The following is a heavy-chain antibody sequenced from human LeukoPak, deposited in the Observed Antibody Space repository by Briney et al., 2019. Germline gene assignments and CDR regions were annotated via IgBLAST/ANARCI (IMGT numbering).Heavy chain of an antibody. J-gene: IGHJ5*02. CDR1: GRFVSSCSYY. CDR3: ARGPQSYSSGWYRWFDP. Sequence: KPSETLSLTCTVSGRFVSSCSYYWSWIRQPPGKGLERIGYIYYSGSTNYNRSLKSRVNISVDTSKYQFSLKLSSVTAADTAVYYCARGPQSYSSGWYRWFDPWGQGTLVTVSS. CDR2: IYYSGST. D-gene: IGHD6-13*01. V-gene: IGHV4-61*01.